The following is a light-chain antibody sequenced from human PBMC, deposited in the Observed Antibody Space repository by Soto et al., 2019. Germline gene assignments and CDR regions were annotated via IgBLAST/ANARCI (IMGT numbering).Light chain of an antibody. V-gene: IGKV3D-20*02. Sequence: EIVLTQSPGTLSLSPGERATLSCRASQSVSSSYLAWYQQKPGQAPRLLIYDAYNRATGIPPRFSGSGSGTDFTLTISSLEPEDSAVYYCQQRHMWPITFGQGTRLETK. J-gene: IGKJ5*01. CDR2: DAY. CDR1: QSVSSSY. CDR3: QQRHMWPIT.